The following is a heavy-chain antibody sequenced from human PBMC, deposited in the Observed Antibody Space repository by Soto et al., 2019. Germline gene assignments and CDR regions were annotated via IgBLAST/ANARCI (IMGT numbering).Heavy chain of an antibody. CDR3: AKASSIAAHFDY. D-gene: IGHD6-6*01. CDR2: ISWNSSSI. J-gene: IGHJ4*02. CDR1: GFTFDDYA. V-gene: IGHV3-9*01. Sequence: EVQLVESGGGLVQPGRSLRLSCAASGFTFDDYAMHWVRQAPGKGLEWVSGISWNSSSIGYADSVKGRFTISRDNAKNSLYLQMNSLRAEDTALYYCAKASSIAAHFDYWGQGTLVTVSS.